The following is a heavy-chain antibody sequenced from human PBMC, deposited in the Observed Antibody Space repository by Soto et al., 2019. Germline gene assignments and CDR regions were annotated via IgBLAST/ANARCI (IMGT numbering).Heavy chain of an antibody. CDR2: MNPNSGNT. V-gene: IGHV1-8*01. CDR3: ATEVATIGPDAFDI. Sequence: ASVKVSCTASGYTFTSYDINWVRQATGQGLEWMGWMNPNSGNTGYAQKFQGRVTMTRNTSISTAYMELSSLRSEDTAVYYCATEVATIGPDAFDIWGQGTMVTVSS. D-gene: IGHD5-12*01. CDR1: GYTFTSYD. J-gene: IGHJ3*02.